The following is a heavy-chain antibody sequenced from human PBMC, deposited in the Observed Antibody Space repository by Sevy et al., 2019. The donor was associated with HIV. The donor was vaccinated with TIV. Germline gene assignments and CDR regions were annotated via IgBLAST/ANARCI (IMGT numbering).Heavy chain of an antibody. CDR2: FKSRGLGGTL. CDR3: TRCKVAQSIFDY. V-gene: IGHV3-49*04. D-gene: IGHD2-15*01. CDR1: GFTFGDFA. J-gene: IGHJ4*02. Sequence: GGSLRLSCATSGFTFGDFAMNWVRQAPGKGLEWVAFFKSRGLGGTLDHAASVKGRFIISRDDSKGIAYLQMNDLKIEDTGVYYCTRCKVAQSIFDYWGQGALVTVSS.